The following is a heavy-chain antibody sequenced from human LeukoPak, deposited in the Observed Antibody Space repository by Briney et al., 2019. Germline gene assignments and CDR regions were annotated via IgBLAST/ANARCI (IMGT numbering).Heavy chain of an antibody. CDR1: GGSFSGYY. D-gene: IGHD3-9*01. V-gene: IGHV4-34*01. Sequence: PSETLSLTCAVYGGSFSGYYWSWIRQPPGKGLEWIGEINHSGSTNYNPSLKSRVTISVDTSKNQFSLKLSSVTAADTAVYYCARNYYDTLTGYSFDYWGQGTLVTVSS. CDR3: ARNYYDTLTGYSFDY. CDR2: INHSGST. J-gene: IGHJ4*02.